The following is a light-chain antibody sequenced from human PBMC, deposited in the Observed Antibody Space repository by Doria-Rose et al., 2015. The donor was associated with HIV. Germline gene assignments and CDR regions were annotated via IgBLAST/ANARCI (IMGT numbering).Light chain of an antibody. CDR1: QSLSSTY. CDR3: HQYGTSWT. V-gene: IGKV3-20*01. Sequence: TQSPGTLSLSPGERATLSCRASQSLSSTYLAWYQQKPGQAPCLLIYDGSTRATGIPDRFSASGSGTDFTLTINRLEPEDFALYYCHQYGTSWTFGQGTKVEI. CDR2: DGS. J-gene: IGKJ1*01.